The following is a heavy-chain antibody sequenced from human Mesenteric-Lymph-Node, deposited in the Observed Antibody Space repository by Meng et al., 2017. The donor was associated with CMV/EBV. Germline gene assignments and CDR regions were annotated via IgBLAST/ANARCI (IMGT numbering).Heavy chain of an antibody. J-gene: IGHJ6*02. CDR3: TTDRTYIVVVPAATWYYYYGMDV. CDR1: GFTFSNAW. CDR2: IKSKTDGGTT. Sequence: GGSLRLSCAASGFTFSNAWMSWVRQAPGKGLEWVGRIKSKTDGGTTDYAAPVKGRFTIPRDDSKNTLYLQMNSLKTEDTAVYYCTTDRTYIVVVPAATWYYYYGMDVWGQGTTVTVSS. D-gene: IGHD2-2*01. V-gene: IGHV3-15*01.